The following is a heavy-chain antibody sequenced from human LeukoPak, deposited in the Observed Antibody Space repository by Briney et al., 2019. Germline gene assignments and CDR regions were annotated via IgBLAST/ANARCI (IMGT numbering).Heavy chain of an antibody. Sequence: GASVKVSCKASGYTFSNFGINWVRQAPGQGLEWMGWISAYNGNTNYAQKLQGRVTMTTDTSTSTAYMELRSLRSDDTAVYYCARTRWLQLLGDYWGQGTLVTVSS. D-gene: IGHD5-24*01. V-gene: IGHV1-18*01. CDR3: ARTRWLQLLGDY. CDR1: GYTFSNFG. CDR2: ISAYNGNT. J-gene: IGHJ4*02.